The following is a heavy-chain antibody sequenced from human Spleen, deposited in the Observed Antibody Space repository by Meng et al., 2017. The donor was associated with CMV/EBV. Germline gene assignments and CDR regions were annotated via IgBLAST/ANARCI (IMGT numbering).Heavy chain of an antibody. CDR2: IYWNDDK. Sequence: SGPTLVKPTQTLTLTCTFSGFSLSTSGVGVGWIRQPPGKALEWLALIYWNDDKRYSPSLKSRLTITKDTSKNQVVLTMTNMDPVDTATYYCAHSPHSSSWYWGGVYNYHYGMDVWGQGTTVTVSS. D-gene: IGHD6-13*01. CDR1: GFSLSTSGVG. J-gene: IGHJ6*02. V-gene: IGHV2-5*01. CDR3: AHSPHSSSWYWGGVYNYHYGMDV.